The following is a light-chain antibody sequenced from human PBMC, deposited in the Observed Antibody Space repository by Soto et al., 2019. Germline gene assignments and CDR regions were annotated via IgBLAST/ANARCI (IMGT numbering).Light chain of an antibody. CDR3: QQRTNWPRTWT. J-gene: IGKJ1*01. V-gene: IGKV3-11*01. CDR1: QSVGSY. Sequence: EIVLTQSPATLSLSPGERATLSCRASQSVGSYLAWYQQKPGQAPRLLIYDASSRATGIPARFSGSGSGTDFTLTVSSLEPEDCAVYYCQQRTNWPRTWTVGQGTKVDIK. CDR2: DAS.